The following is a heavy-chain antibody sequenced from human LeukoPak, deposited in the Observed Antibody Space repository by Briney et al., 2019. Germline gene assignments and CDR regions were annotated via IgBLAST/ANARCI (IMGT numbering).Heavy chain of an antibody. D-gene: IGHD6-13*01. J-gene: IGHJ1*01. Sequence: SETLSLTCSVSGGSISTSSYYWGWIRQPPGKGLEWIGSIYYSGSTNYNPSLKSRVTLSVDTSKNQFSLKLTSVTAADTAVYYCARLIGQQLSSEHWGQGTLVTVSS. CDR3: ARLIGQQLSSEH. CDR1: GGSISTSSYY. V-gene: IGHV4-39*01. CDR2: IYYSGST.